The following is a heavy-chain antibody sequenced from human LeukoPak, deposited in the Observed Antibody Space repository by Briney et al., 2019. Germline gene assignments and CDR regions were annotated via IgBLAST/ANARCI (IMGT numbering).Heavy chain of an antibody. V-gene: IGHV1-3*01. D-gene: IGHD3-22*01. CDR2: INGGNDNT. CDR3: ARGSTYYESSGQVPFDY. J-gene: IGHJ4*02. Sequence: ASVKVSCKASGYTFTNYGIHWVRQAPGQRLEWMGWINGGNDNTKYSQKFQGRVTITRDTSASTAYMELRRPRSEDTAVYYCARGSTYYESSGQVPFDYWGQGTLVTVSS. CDR1: GYTFTNYG.